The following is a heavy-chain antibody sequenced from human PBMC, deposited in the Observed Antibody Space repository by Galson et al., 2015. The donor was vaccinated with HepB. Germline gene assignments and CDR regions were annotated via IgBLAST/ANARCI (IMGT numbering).Heavy chain of an antibody. D-gene: IGHD2-15*01. CDR3: ASTQVVVAAIDAFDI. V-gene: IGHV5-51*01. Sequence: QSGAEVKKPGESLKISCKGSGYSFTTYWIGWARQMPGKGLEWMGIIYPGDSDTRYSPSFQGQVTISADKSISTAYLQWSSLKASDTAMYYCASTQVVVAAIDAFDIWGQGTMVTVSS. CDR2: IYPGDSDT. J-gene: IGHJ3*02. CDR1: GYSFTTYW.